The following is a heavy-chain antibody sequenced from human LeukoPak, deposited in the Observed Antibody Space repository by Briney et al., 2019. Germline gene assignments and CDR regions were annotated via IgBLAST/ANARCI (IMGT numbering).Heavy chain of an antibody. Sequence: SVKVSCKASGGTFSSYAISWVRQAPGQGLEWMGGSNTIFGTANYAKKFQGRVTITADESTRPAYMQLSSLRSEDTAVYYCARDHELGSRGFNYYYYYMDVWGTGTTVTVSS. CDR1: GGTFSSYA. CDR2: SNTIFGTA. V-gene: IGHV1-69*01. CDR3: ARDHELGSRGFNYYYYYMDV. J-gene: IGHJ6*03. D-gene: IGHD1-7*01.